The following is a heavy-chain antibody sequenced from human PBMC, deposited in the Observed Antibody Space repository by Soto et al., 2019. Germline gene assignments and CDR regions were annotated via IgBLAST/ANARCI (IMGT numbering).Heavy chain of an antibody. CDR1: GFTFRSYW. CDR3: AKNSNYYYYYYMDV. CDR2: IQQEGSEK. D-gene: IGHD6-13*01. J-gene: IGHJ6*03. V-gene: IGHV3-7*01. Sequence: GGSLRLSCAASGFTFRSYWMSWVRQAPGKGLEWVANIQQEGSEKYNVDSVKGRFTISRDNAKNSLYLVMNSLRAEDTAVYYCAKNSNYYYYYYMDVWGKGTTVTVSS.